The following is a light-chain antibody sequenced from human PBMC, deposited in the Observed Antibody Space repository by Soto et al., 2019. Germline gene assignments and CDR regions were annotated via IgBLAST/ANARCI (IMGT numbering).Light chain of an antibody. CDR2: GAS. CDR1: QSVSSSY. J-gene: IGKJ1*01. CDR3: QQYGTSRT. Sequence: EIVLTQSPGTLSLSPGERATLSCRASQSVSSSYLAWYQQKPGQAPRLLIYGASRRATGIPDRFSGSGSGTDFTLTISRLEPEDFAVYHCQQYGTSRTVGQGTKVDIK. V-gene: IGKV3-20*01.